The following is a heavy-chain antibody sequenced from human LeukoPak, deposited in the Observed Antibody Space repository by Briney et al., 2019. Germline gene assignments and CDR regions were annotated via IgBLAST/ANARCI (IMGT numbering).Heavy chain of an antibody. CDR1: GGSISSGDYY. CDR2: IYYSGST. V-gene: IGHV4-30-4*01. Sequence: SQTPSLTCTVSGGSISSGDYYWSWIRQPPGKGLEWIGYIYYSGSTYYNPSLKSRVTISVDTSKNQFSLKLSSVTAADTAVYYCARDYYDSSGSNWFDPWGQGTLVTVSS. J-gene: IGHJ5*02. D-gene: IGHD3-22*01. CDR3: ARDYYDSSGSNWFDP.